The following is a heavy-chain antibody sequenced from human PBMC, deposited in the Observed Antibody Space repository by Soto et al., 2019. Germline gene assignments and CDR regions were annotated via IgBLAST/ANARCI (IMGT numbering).Heavy chain of an antibody. Sequence: SKTRSHTCSVSDDSIKSDKYYVCWIRQPPGKGLEWIGSIYYRGNAYYNPSLQTRVTISLDKSKSQFPLKLNSVTAADSAVYFCARLEGLATISHSFDSWGPGALVT. CDR1: DDSIKSDKYY. CDR2: IYYRGNA. V-gene: IGHV4-39*01. D-gene: IGHD3-9*01. CDR3: ARLEGLATISHSFDS. J-gene: IGHJ4*02.